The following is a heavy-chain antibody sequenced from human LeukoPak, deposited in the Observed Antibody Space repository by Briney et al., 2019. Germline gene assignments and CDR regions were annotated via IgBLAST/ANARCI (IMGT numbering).Heavy chain of an antibody. Sequence: SETLSLTCTVSGGSIGSNYWTWIRQPPGKGLEYIGYIYYTGATNYNPSLKSRVTISVDTSKNQFSLKMTPVTAADTAVYFCAKYGNSGWVIDNWGQGTLVTVSS. V-gene: IGHV4-59*08. CDR1: GGSIGSNY. D-gene: IGHD6-19*01. J-gene: IGHJ4*02. CDR2: IYYTGAT. CDR3: AKYGNSGWVIDN.